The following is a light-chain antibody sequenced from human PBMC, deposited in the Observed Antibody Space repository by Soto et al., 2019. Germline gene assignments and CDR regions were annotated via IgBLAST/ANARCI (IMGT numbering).Light chain of an antibody. Sequence: QSVLTQPASVSGSPGQSITISCTGTSSDVGGYNYVSWYQQHPGKAPKLMIYDVSNRPSGVSNRFSGSKSGNTASLTISGLQAEDEADYYCSSYTSSSTLPFGGRTQLTVL. CDR3: SSYTSSSTLP. J-gene: IGLJ2*01. CDR2: DVS. CDR1: SSDVGGYNY. V-gene: IGLV2-14*01.